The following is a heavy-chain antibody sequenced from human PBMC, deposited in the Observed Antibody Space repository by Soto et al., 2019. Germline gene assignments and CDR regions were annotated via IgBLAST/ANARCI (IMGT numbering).Heavy chain of an antibody. CDR3: ARVRISTVRVIIMSYYGMDV. J-gene: IGHJ6*02. CDR1: GDSVSSNSAA. D-gene: IGHD3-10*01. Sequence: QVLLQQSGPGLVKPSQTLSLTCAISGDSVSSNSAAWNWIRQSPSRGLEWMGRTYYRSKLYDDYAVSVKSRITINPNTSTNQFSLQLNSVTPEDTAVYYCARVRISTVRVIIMSYYGMDVWGQGTTVTVSS. V-gene: IGHV6-1*01. CDR2: TYYRSKLYD.